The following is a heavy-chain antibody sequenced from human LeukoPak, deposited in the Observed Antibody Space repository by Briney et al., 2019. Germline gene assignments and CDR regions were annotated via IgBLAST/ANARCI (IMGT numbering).Heavy chain of an antibody. D-gene: IGHD3-10*01. V-gene: IGHV3-23*01. Sequence: PGGSLRLSCAASGFTFSSYAMSWVRQAPGKGLEWVSSVSDIGDRTYYADSVKGRFTISRDNSKNTLYLQMYSLRADDTAVYYCAKGGGSGFDNWGQGTLVTVPS. CDR3: AKGGGSGFDN. CDR1: GFTFSSYA. CDR2: VSDIGDRT. J-gene: IGHJ4*02.